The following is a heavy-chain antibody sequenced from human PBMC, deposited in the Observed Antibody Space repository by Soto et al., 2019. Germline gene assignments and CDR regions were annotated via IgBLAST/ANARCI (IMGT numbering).Heavy chain of an antibody. V-gene: IGHV1-69*08. CDR1: GGTFSSYT. CDR2: IIPILGIA. D-gene: IGHD6-19*01. J-gene: IGHJ5*02. CDR3: ARDREAVAERRFWFDP. Sequence: QVQLVQSGAEVKKPGSSVKVSCKASGGTFSSYTISWVRQAPGQGLEWMGRIIPILGIANYAQKFQGRVTITADKSTSTAYMELSSLRSEDTAVYYCARDREAVAERRFWFDPWGQGTLVTVSS.